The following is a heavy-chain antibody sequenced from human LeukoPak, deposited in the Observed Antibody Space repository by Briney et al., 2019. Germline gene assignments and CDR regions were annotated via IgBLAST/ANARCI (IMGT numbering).Heavy chain of an antibody. CDR3: ARENSGSYREFDY. J-gene: IGHJ4*02. CDR1: GGSISSYY. CDR2: IYPSGST. Sequence: SETLSLTCTVSGGSISSYYWTWIRQPAGKGLEWIGRIYPSGSTNYNPFLKSRVTMSVDTSKNQFSLKLSSVTAADTAVYYCARENSGSYREFDYWGQGTLVTVSS. V-gene: IGHV4-4*07. D-gene: IGHD1-26*01.